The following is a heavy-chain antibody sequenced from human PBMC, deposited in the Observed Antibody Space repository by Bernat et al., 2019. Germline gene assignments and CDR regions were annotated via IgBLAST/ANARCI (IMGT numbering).Heavy chain of an antibody. CDR1: GFAFSDYY. CDR3: ARGTSTSAPYMDV. V-gene: IGHV3-11*05. J-gene: IGHJ6*03. Sequence: QVQLVESGGGLVKPGGSLRLSCAASGFAFSDYYMSWIRQAPGKGLDWVSYISSSSYTNYADSVKGRFTISRDNAKNSLYLQMNSLRAEDTAVYYCARGTSTSAPYMDVWGKGTTVTVSS. CDR2: ISSSSYT.